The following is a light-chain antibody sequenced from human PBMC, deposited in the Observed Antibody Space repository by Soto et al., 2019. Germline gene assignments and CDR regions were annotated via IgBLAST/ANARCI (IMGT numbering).Light chain of an antibody. Sequence: SYELTQPPSVSVAPGRTATITCWGNNIGGRSVHWYQQMSGQAPLLVIYYDRDRPSGIPERFSGSNSGNTATLTINRVEAGDEADYYCQVWDSGSGHRVFGGGTKLTVL. J-gene: IGLJ2*01. CDR1: NIGGRS. CDR2: YDR. V-gene: IGLV3-21*04. CDR3: QVWDSGSGHRV.